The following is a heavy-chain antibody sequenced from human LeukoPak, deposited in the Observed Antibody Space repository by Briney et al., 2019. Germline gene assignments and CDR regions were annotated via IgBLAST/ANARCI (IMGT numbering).Heavy chain of an antibody. CDR1: GGSISSYY. V-gene: IGHV4-59*01. Sequence: SETLSLTCTVPGGSISSYYWSWIRQPPGEGPEWIGYIYYSGSTNYNTSLKSRVTISVDTSKTQFSLKLSSVTAADTAVYYCARVVGATKSSAFDIWGQGTKVTVSS. J-gene: IGHJ3*02. CDR2: IYYSGST. D-gene: IGHD1-26*01. CDR3: ARVVGATKSSAFDI.